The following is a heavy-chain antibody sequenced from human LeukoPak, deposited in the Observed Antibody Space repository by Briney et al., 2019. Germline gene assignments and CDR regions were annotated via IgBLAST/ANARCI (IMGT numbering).Heavy chain of an antibody. Sequence: GGSLRLSCAASGFTFSSYGMHWVRQAPGKGLEWVGVIWYDGSNKYYADYVKGRFTITRDNSKNTLYLELNSLRAEDTAVYYCAKEYYDFWGGYYPRGWFDPWGQGTLVTVSS. CDR1: GFTFSSYG. CDR2: IWYDGSNK. CDR3: AKEYYDFWGGYYPRGWFDP. J-gene: IGHJ5*02. D-gene: IGHD3-3*01. V-gene: IGHV3-33*06.